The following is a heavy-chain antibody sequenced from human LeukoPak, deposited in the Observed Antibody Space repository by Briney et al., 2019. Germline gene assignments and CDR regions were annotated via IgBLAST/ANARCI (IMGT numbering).Heavy chain of an antibody. V-gene: IGHV1-69*01. J-gene: IGHJ4*02. CDR2: IIPIFGTA. Sequence: VASVKVSCKASGGTFSSYAIGWVRQAPGQGLEWMGGIIPIFGTANYAQKFQGGVTITADESTSTAYMELSSLRSEDTAVYYCARGEIAAAGIPPDYWGQGTLVTVSS. CDR1: GGTFSSYA. D-gene: IGHD6-13*01. CDR3: ARGEIAAAGIPPDY.